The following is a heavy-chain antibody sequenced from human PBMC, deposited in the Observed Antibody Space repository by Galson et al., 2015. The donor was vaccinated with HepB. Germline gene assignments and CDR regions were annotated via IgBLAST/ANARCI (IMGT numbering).Heavy chain of an antibody. V-gene: IGHV3-21*04. CDR2: ISSSSSYI. CDR1: GFTFSTYS. CDR3: AKDMRGRWLQSKSYYYYGMDV. D-gene: IGHD5-24*01. Sequence: SLRLSCAASGFTFSTYSMNWVRQAPGKGLEWVSSISSSSSYIFYADSVKGRFTISRDNAKNSLYLQMNSLRAEDTALYYCAKDMRGRWLQSKSYYYYGMDVWGQGTTVTVSS. J-gene: IGHJ6*02.